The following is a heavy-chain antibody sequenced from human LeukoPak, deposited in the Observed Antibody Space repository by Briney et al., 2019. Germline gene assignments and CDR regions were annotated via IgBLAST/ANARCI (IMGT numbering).Heavy chain of an antibody. CDR1: GFSVSSYS. Sequence: GGSLRLSCAASGFSVSSYSMNWVRQATGKGLECLSYNTSSSRIYYTDSMKGRVTISRDNAMNSLYLQMNSLRDEDTAVYYCARDRGSGDYGAYFDYWGQGTLVTVSS. CDR2: NTSSSRI. V-gene: IGHV3-48*02. J-gene: IGHJ4*02. D-gene: IGHD4-17*01. CDR3: ARDRGSGDYGAYFDY.